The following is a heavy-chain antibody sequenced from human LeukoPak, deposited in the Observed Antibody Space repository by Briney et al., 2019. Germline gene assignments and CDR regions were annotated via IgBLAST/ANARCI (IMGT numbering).Heavy chain of an antibody. D-gene: IGHD6-19*01. CDR2: IYYSGST. Sequence: KPSETLSLTCTVSGGSISSYYWSWIRQPPGKGLEWIGYIYYSGSTNYNPSLKSRVTISVDTSKNQFSLKLSSVTAADTAVYYCARRDEYSSGWSGDWFDPWGQGTLVTVSS. V-gene: IGHV4-59*01. J-gene: IGHJ5*02. CDR1: GGSISSYY. CDR3: ARRDEYSSGWSGDWFDP.